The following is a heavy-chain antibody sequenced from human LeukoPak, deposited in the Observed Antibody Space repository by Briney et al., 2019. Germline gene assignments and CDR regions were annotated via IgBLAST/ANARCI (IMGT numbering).Heavy chain of an antibody. V-gene: IGHV4-59*01. Sequence: SETLSLTCTVSGGSISSYYWSWIRQPPGKGLEWIGYIYYSGSTNYNPSLKSRVTISVDTSKNRFSLKLSSVTAADTAVYYCVRVTIFGVVMDAFDIWGQGTMVTVSS. CDR3: VRVTIFGVVMDAFDI. D-gene: IGHD3-3*01. CDR2: IYYSGST. CDR1: GGSISSYY. J-gene: IGHJ3*02.